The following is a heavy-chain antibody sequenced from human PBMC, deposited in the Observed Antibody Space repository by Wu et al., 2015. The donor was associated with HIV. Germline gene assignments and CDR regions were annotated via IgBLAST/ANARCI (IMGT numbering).Heavy chain of an antibody. CDR1: GYTFTDYY. V-gene: IGHV1-2*02. Sequence: QVQLVQSGSQMKKSGASLNVSCQTFGYTFTDYYLHWVRRAPGQGLQWMGWVNPENGDTNYAQTFKGRVTMTRDTSINTAYMELSRLRSDDTAVYYCARDRSGFYYYMDVWGKGTTVSVSS. CDR2: VNPENGDT. J-gene: IGHJ6*03. D-gene: IGHD6-25*01. CDR3: ARDRSGFYYYMDV.